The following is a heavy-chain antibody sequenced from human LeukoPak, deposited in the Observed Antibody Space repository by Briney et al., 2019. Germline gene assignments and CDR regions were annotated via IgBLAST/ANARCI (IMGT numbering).Heavy chain of an antibody. Sequence: SETLSLTCTVSGGSISSYYWSWIRQPPGKGLEWIGYIYYSGSTNYNPSLKSRVTISVDTSKNQFSLKLSSVTAADTAVYYCAGRGYYYGSGSYPFDYWGQGTLVTVSS. CDR3: AGRGYYYGSGSYPFDY. J-gene: IGHJ4*02. D-gene: IGHD3-10*01. CDR2: IYYSGST. CDR1: GGSISSYY. V-gene: IGHV4-59*12.